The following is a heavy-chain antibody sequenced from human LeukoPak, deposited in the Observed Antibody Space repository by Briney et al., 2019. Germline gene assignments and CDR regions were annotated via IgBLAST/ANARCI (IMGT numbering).Heavy chain of an antibody. CDR1: GGYFSSYY. V-gene: IGHV4-59*12. Sequence: PSETLSLTCTVSGGYFSSYYWSWIRQPPGKGLEWIGVINYSGSTKHNPSLKSRVTISLDTSNNQFSLKLNSVTAADTAVYYCARPAPGGWGTYYLDYWGQGTLVTVSS. J-gene: IGHJ4*02. CDR3: ARPAPGGWGTYYLDY. CDR2: INYSGST. D-gene: IGHD6-19*01.